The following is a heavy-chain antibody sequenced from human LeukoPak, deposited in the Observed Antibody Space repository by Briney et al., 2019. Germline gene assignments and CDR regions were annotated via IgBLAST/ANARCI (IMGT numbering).Heavy chain of an antibody. J-gene: IGHJ3*02. D-gene: IGHD6-19*01. CDR1: GYTFTSYD. CDR3: AILAVAGSDAFDI. V-gene: IGHV1-8*01. CDR2: MNPNSGNT. Sequence: ASVKVTCKASGYTFTSYDINWVRQATAQGLEWMGCMNPNSGNTGYAQKFQGRVTMTRNTSISTAYMELSSLRSKDTAVYYCAILAVAGSDAFDIWGQGTMVTVSS.